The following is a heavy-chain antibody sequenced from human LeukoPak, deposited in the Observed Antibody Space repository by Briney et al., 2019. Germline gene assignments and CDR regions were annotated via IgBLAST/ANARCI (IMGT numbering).Heavy chain of an antibody. D-gene: IGHD2-8*02. V-gene: IGHV1-69*01. CDR3: ARDFFHGHCAGLSRFLLDY. CDR1: GGTFSSYA. Sequence: SVKVSCKVSGGTFSSYAISWVRQAPGQGLEWVGGIIPIFGTANYAQKFQGRVTITADESTSTAYMELSSLRSEDTAVYYCARDFFHGHCAGLSRFLLDYWGQGSLVTVSS. J-gene: IGHJ4*02. CDR2: IIPIFGTA.